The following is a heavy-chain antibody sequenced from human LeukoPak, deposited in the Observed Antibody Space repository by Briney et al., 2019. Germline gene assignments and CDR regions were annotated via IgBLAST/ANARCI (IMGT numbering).Heavy chain of an antibody. D-gene: IGHD3-22*01. CDR2: ISSGRST. Sequence: SETLSLTCTVSGDSISSGYYWCSWIRQPGGKGLEWIGLISSGRSTHYNSSLKRRATIAVDTSKNQSSLKVSCVTAADTAVYFCARGAYSYDSSGAFDIWGQGTMVTVSS. CDR1: GDSISSGYY. J-gene: IGHJ3*02. V-gene: IGHV4-61*02. CDR3: ARGAYSYDSSGAFDI.